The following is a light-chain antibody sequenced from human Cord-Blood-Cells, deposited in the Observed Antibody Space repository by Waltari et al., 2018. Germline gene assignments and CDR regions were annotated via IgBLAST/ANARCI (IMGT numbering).Light chain of an antibody. V-gene: IGKV1-39*01. Sequence: DIQMTQSPSSLSASVGDRVTITCRANQSISSYLNWYQQKPGKAPKLLIYAASSLQSGVPSRFSGSGSGTDFTLTISSLQPEDFATYYGQQSYSTPYSFGQGTKLEIK. CDR1: QSISSY. J-gene: IGKJ2*03. CDR2: AAS. CDR3: QQSYSTPYS.